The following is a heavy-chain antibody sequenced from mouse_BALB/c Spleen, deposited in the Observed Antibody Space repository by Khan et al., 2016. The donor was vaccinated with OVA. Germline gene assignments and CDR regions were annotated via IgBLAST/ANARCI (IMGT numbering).Heavy chain of an antibody. CDR2: ISYSGNT. D-gene: IGHD1-1*01. CDR1: GYSITSDYA. CDR3: ARVYGGDFDY. J-gene: IGHJ2*01. Sequence: EVQLQESGPGLVKPSQSLSLTCTVTGYSITSDYAWNWIRQFPGNKLEWMGYISYSGNTKSNPSLKSRISITRDTSKNQFFLQLNSVTIEDTATYYCARVYGGDFDYWGQGTTLTVSS. V-gene: IGHV3-2*02.